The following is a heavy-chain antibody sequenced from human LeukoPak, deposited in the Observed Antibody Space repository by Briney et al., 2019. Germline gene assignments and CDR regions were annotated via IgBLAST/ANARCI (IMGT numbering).Heavy chain of an antibody. J-gene: IGHJ6*03. CDR3: ARGIAAAASYYMDV. Sequence: GGSLRLSCAASGFTFSSYAMHWVRQAPGKGLEWVAVRSYDGSNKYYADSVKGRFTISRDNSKNTLYLQMNSLRAEDTAVYYCARGIAAAASYYMDVWGKGTTVTVSS. CDR1: GFTFSSYA. CDR2: RSYDGSNK. V-gene: IGHV3-30-3*01. D-gene: IGHD6-13*01.